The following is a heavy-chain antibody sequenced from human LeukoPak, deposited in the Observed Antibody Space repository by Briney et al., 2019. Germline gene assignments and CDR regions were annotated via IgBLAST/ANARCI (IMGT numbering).Heavy chain of an antibody. CDR3: ARVVYDFWSGYYIDY. D-gene: IGHD3-3*01. Sequence: HPGGSLRLSCAASGFTFSSYAMSWVRQAPGKGLEWVAAISGSGGSTYYADSVKGRFTMSRDNSKNTLYLQMNSLRAEDTAVYYCARVVYDFWSGYYIDYWGQGTLVTVSS. V-gene: IGHV3-23*01. CDR2: ISGSGGST. J-gene: IGHJ4*02. CDR1: GFTFSSYA.